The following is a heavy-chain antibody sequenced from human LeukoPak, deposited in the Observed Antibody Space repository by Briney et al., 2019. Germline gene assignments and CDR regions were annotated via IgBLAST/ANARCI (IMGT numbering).Heavy chain of an antibody. CDR3: TKARDFWTRRFFDY. Sequence: GGSLRLSCAASGFTFSSYGMHWVRQAPGKGLEWVAFIEKDGNTKYYTDSVRGRFAISRGNSKNTLYLQMSSLRTEDTAMFYCTKARDFWTRRFFDYWGQGTLVTVFS. CDR1: GFTFSSYG. D-gene: IGHD3/OR15-3a*01. J-gene: IGHJ4*02. V-gene: IGHV3-30*02. CDR2: IEKDGNTK.